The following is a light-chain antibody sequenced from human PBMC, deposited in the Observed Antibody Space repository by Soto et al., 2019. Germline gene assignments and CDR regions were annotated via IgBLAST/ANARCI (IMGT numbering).Light chain of an antibody. CDR2: GAS. J-gene: IGKJ1*01. CDR1: QSVSNNY. CDR3: LQYGSSGT. V-gene: IGKV3-20*01. Sequence: EIVLTQYTGTLSLSHGERATLSCRASQSVSNNYLAWYQQKPGQAPRLLIYGASNRATGIPDRFSGSGSGTGFTLTISRLEPEDFAVYYCLQYGSSGTFGHGTKVDIK.